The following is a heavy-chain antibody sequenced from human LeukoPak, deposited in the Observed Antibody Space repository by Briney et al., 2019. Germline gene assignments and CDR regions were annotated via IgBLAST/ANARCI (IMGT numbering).Heavy chain of an antibody. D-gene: IGHD2-2*01. CDR1: GYTFTGYY. V-gene: IGHV1-2*02. J-gene: IGHJ6*03. CDR3: ARGVRGTSCWSNPACYYYYMDV. Sequence: EASVKVSCKASGYTFTGYYMHWVRQAPGQGLEWMGWINPNSGGTNYAQKFQGRVTMTRDTSISTAYMELSRLRSDDTAVYYCARGVRGTSCWSNPACYYYYMDVWGKGTTVTISS. CDR2: INPNSGGT.